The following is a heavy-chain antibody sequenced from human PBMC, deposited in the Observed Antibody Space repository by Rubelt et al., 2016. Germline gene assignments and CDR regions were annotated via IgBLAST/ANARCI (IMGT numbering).Heavy chain of an antibody. CDR3: ARENHGRFDY. CDR2: ISSSSTYI. CDR1: GDSLSRSS. D-gene: IGHD1-14*01. Sequence: LQMQESGPGLVKPSGTLSLTCTVSGDSLSRSSHYWGWIRQSPGKGLEWVSSISSSSTYIHDADSVKGRFTTSRDNANNSRFQQRNSLGTEDTGMYYCARENHGRFDYWGQGTLVTVSS. V-gene: IGHV3-21*01. J-gene: IGHJ4*02.